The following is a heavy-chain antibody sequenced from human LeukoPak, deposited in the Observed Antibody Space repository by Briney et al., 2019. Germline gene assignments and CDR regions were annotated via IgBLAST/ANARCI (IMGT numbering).Heavy chain of an antibody. D-gene: IGHD2-2*01. V-gene: IGHV1-69*05. CDR2: IIPIFGTA. Sequence: EASVKVTCKASGGTFSSYAISWVRQAPGQGLEWMGRIIPIFGTANYAQKFQGRVTITTDESTSTAYMELSSLRSEDTAVYYCATSPGHCSSTSCYFGYWGQGTLVTVSS. J-gene: IGHJ4*02. CDR3: ATSPGHCSSTSCYFGY. CDR1: GGTFSSYA.